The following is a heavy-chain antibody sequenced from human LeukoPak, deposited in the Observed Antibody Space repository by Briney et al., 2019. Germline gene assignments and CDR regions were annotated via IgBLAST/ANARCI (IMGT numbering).Heavy chain of an antibody. CDR2: IYTSGST. CDR3: ARGTFIAARPYMDV. Sequence: PSETLSLTCTVSGGSISSGSYYWGWIRQPAGKGLEWIGRIYTSGSTNYNPSLKSRVTISVDTSKNQFSLKLSSVTAADTAVYYCARGTFIAARPYMDVWGKGTTVTVSS. CDR1: GGSISSGSYY. J-gene: IGHJ6*03. D-gene: IGHD6-6*01. V-gene: IGHV4-61*02.